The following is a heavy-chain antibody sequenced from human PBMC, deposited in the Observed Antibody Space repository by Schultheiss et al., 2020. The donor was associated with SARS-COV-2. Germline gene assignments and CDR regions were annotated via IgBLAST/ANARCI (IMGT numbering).Heavy chain of an antibody. D-gene: IGHD3-9*01. Sequence: GESLKISCVGSGFYFDSYAMTWVRQAPGSGLEWMAVISYDGSDIFYADSVKGRFTISRDNTKNTLYLQMNSLRAEDTAVYYCARGAILSYINPASDFWGQGTRVTVSS. J-gene: IGHJ3*01. V-gene: IGHV3-30-3*01. CDR3: ARGAILSYINPASDF. CDR1: GFYFDSYA. CDR2: ISYDGSDI.